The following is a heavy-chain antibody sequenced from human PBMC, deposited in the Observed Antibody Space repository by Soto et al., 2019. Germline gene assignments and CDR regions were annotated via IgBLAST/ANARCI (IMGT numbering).Heavy chain of an antibody. J-gene: IGHJ6*02. D-gene: IGHD4-17*01. Sequence: SVKVSCKASGGTFSSYAISWVRQAPGQGLEWMGGIIPIFGTANYAQKFQGRVTITADKSTSTVYMELSSLRSEDTAVYYCASPYGGNSHDYYGMDVWGQGTTVTVS. CDR1: GGTFSSYA. V-gene: IGHV1-69*06. CDR2: IIPIFGTA. CDR3: ASPYGGNSHDYYGMDV.